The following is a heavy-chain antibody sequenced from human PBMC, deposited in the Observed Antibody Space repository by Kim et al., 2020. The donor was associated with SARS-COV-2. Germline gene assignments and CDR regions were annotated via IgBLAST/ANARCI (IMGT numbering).Heavy chain of an antibody. D-gene: IGHD3-22*01. V-gene: IGHV4-59*01. CDR2: IYYSGST. Sequence: SETLSLTCTVSGGSISSYYWSWIRQPPGKGLEWIGYIYYSGSTNYNPSLKSRVTISVDTSKNQFSLKLSSVTAADTAVYYCARGGGYYGALRAVGAFDIWGQGTMVTVSS. CDR3: ARGGGYYGALRAVGAFDI. CDR1: GGSISSYY. J-gene: IGHJ3*02.